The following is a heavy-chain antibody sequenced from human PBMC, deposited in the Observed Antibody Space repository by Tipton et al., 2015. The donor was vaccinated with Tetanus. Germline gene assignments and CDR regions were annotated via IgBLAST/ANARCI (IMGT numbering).Heavy chain of an antibody. J-gene: IGHJ6*02. D-gene: IGHD3-22*01. CDR1: GYTFTGYY. CDR2: INPNSGGT. Sequence: QVQLVQSGAEVKKPGASVKVSCKASGYTFTGYYMHWVRQAPGQGLEWMGWINPNSGGTNYAQKFQGRVTMTRDTSISTAYMELSRLRSDDTAVYYCARVAGSSGYYRDYYYGMDVWGQGTTVTVSS. CDR3: ARVAGSSGYYRDYYYGMDV. V-gene: IGHV1-2*02.